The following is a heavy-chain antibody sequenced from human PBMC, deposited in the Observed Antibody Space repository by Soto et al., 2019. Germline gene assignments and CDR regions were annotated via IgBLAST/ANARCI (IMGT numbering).Heavy chain of an antibody. Sequence: PGGSLRLSCAASGFTFSSYSMNWVRQAPGMGLEWVSSISSSSSYIYYAESVKGRFTISRDNAKNSLYLQMNSLRAEDTAVFYFARLGEVTTHYYYYYGMDVWGQGTTVTVSS. CDR2: ISSSSSYI. D-gene: IGHD3-16*01. CDR3: ARLGEVTTHYYYYYGMDV. J-gene: IGHJ6*02. V-gene: IGHV3-21*01. CDR1: GFTFSSYS.